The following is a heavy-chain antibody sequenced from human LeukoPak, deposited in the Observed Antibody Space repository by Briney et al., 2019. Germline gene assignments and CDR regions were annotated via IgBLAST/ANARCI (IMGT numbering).Heavy chain of an antibody. CDR2: IYYSGST. D-gene: IGHD3-3*01. CDR1: GGSFSGYY. V-gene: IGHV4-59*08. Sequence: SETLSLTCAVYGGSFSGYYWSWIRQPPGKGLEWIGYIYYSGSTNYNPSLKSRVTISVDTSKNQFSLKLSSVTAADTAVYYCASTSQGWFDPWGQGTLVTVSS. J-gene: IGHJ5*02. CDR3: ASTSQGWFDP.